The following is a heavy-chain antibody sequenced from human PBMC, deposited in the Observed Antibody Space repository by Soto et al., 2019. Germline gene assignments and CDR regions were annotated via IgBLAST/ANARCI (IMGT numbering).Heavy chain of an antibody. V-gene: IGHV1-3*01. D-gene: IGHD6-13*01. CDR1: GYTFTSYA. J-gene: IGHJ5*02. CDR3: ARGPSAANNWFDP. Sequence: ASVKVSCKASGYTFTSYAMHWVRQAPGQRLEWMGRINAGNGNTKYSQKFQGRVTITRDTSASTAYMELSSLRSEDTAVYYCARGPSAANNWFDPWGQGTLVTVSS. CDR2: INAGNGNT.